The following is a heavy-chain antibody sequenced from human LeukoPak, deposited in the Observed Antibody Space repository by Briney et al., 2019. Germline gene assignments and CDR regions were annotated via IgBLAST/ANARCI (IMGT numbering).Heavy chain of an antibody. CDR2: IYHDGNT. J-gene: IGHJ4*02. CDR3: ARRAYSSGWYVGFDY. D-gene: IGHD6-19*01. V-gene: IGHV4-38-2*02. CDR1: GYSISSGYY. Sequence: SETLSLTCSVSGYSISSGYYWGWIRQPPGKGLEWIGNIYHDGNTYYNPSLKSRVTISVDTSKNQFSLKLSSVTAADTAVYYCARRAYSSGWYVGFDYWGQGTLVTVSS.